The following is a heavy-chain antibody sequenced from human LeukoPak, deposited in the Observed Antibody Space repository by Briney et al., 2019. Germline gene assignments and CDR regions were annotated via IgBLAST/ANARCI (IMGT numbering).Heavy chain of an antibody. D-gene: IGHD5-12*01. CDR3: ARDNSLGDSAWWFDP. J-gene: IGHJ5*02. V-gene: IGHV1-46*01. CDR2: INPSGDNT. CDR1: GYTFTNNY. Sequence: ASVKVSCKASGYTFTNNYMHWVRQAPGQGLEWMGIINPSGDNTWYAQKFQGRVTLTKDMATSTDYMEVSSLRSEDTAVYYCARDNSLGDSAWWFDPWGQGTLVTVSS.